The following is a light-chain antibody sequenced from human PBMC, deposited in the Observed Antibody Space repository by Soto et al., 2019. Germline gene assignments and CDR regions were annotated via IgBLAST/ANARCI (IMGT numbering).Light chain of an antibody. Sequence: IQLTQSPASLSASVGERVTITCRASQDIRAALAWYQQSPGEAPQLLIYDASTLESGVPSRFSGSSSGTHFTLTISSLQPEDFATYYCQQFLSYPITFGQGTRLEI. J-gene: IGKJ5*01. CDR3: QQFLSYPIT. V-gene: IGKV1-13*02. CDR2: DAS. CDR1: QDIRAA.